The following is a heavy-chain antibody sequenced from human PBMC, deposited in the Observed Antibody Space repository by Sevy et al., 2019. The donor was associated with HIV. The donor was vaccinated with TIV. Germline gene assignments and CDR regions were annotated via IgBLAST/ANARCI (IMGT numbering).Heavy chain of an antibody. CDR1: GYTLTELS. D-gene: IGHD1-26*01. CDR3: ATDFGGGSYGYFQH. V-gene: IGHV1-24*01. CDR2: FDPEDGET. J-gene: IGHJ1*01. Sequence: ASVKVSCKVSGYTLTELSMHWVRQAPGKGLEWMGGFDPEDGETIYAQKFQGRVTMTGDTSTDPAYMELSSLRSEDTAVYYCATDFGGGSYGYFQHWGQGTLVTVSS.